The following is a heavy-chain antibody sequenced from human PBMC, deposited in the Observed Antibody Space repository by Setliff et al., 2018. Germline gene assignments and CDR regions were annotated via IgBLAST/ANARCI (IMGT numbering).Heavy chain of an antibody. Sequence: SETLSLTCAVYGGSFSGYYWSWIRQPPGKRLEWIGEIIHSGSTNYNPSLKSRVTLSIDTSKNQFSLTLTSVSAADTAVYYCARAGVLWFGEFTYFDYWGRGTLVTVSS. V-gene: IGHV4-34*12. CDR3: ARAGVLWFGEFTYFDY. D-gene: IGHD3-10*01. CDR1: GGSFSGYY. CDR2: IIHSGST. J-gene: IGHJ4*02.